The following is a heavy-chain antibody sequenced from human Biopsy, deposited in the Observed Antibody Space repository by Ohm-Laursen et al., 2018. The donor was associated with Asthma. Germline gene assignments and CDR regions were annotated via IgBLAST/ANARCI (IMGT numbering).Heavy chain of an antibody. CDR1: GFSFSNFA. Sequence: SPRLSCAASGFSFSNFAIHWVRQAPGKGLEWVGVISKDASTQDYADSVKGRFIMARDNSKNTLDLQMNSLREEDTAVYYCVRDGTDDAFDIWGQGTVVSVSS. D-gene: IGHD1-1*01. CDR2: ISKDASTQ. V-gene: IGHV3-30*06. J-gene: IGHJ3*02. CDR3: VRDGTDDAFDI.